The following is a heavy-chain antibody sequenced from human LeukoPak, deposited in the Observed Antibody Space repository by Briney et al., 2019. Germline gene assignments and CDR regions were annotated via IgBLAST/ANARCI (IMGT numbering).Heavy chain of an antibody. CDR1: GFTFDDYA. Sequence: PGGALRLSCAASGFTFDDYAMHWVRQAPGKGLEWVSGISWNSGSIGYADSVKGRFTISRDNAKNSLYLQMNSLRAEDTALYYCTTEEPLPLGITMVREDYYGMDVWGQGTTVTVSS. CDR3: TTEEPLPLGITMVREDYYGMDV. D-gene: IGHD3-10*01. V-gene: IGHV3-9*01. CDR2: ISWNSGSI. J-gene: IGHJ6*02.